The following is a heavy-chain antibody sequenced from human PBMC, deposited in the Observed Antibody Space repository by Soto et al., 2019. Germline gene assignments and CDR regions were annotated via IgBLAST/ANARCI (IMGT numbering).Heavy chain of an antibody. Sequence: GGSLRLSCAASGFTFDDYTMHWVRQAPGKGLEWVSLISWDGGSTYYADSVKGRFTISRDNSKNSLYLQMNSLRTEDTALYYCAKDLTRTVTTRTFDYWGQGTLVTVSS. CDR2: ISWDGGST. J-gene: IGHJ4*02. CDR3: AKDLTRTVTTRTFDY. D-gene: IGHD4-17*01. V-gene: IGHV3-43*01. CDR1: GFTFDDYT.